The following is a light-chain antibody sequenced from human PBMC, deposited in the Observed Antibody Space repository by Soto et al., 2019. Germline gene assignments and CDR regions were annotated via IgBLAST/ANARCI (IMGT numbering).Light chain of an antibody. V-gene: IGLV2-14*01. CDR1: STDVGGYDY. CDR3: GSYSSSTTPLV. Sequence: QSALTQPASVSGSPGQSITISCTGTSTDVGGYDYVSWYQQHPGKAPKLLIYEARSRPSGVSPRFSGSKSGNTATLTISGLQAEDEADYYCGSYSSSTTPLVFGTGTKLTVL. CDR2: EAR. J-gene: IGLJ1*01.